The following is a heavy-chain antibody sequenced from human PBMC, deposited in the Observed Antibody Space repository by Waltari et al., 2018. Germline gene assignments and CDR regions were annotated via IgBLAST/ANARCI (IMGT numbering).Heavy chain of an antibody. V-gene: IGHV4-61*02. CDR2: IYTRGGT. D-gene: IGHD3-22*01. CDR1: GGSISSGSYY. CDR3: ARVPSFYYDSTLGAFDI. J-gene: IGHJ3*02. Sequence: QVQLQESGPGLVKPSQTLSLTCTVSGGSISSGSYYWSWIRQPAGKGLEWIGRIYTRGGTNYNPSLKSRVTISVDTSKNQFSLKLSSVTAADTAVYYCARVPSFYYDSTLGAFDIWGQGTMVTVSS.